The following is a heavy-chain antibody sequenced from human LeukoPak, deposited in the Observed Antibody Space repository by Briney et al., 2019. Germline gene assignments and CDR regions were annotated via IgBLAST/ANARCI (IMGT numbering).Heavy chain of an antibody. J-gene: IGHJ4*02. Sequence: GGTLRLSCAASGFTFSIYGMSWVRQAPGKGLEWVSAIRTGGDSTYYADSVKGRFTISRDNSKDTLYLQMNSLRAEDTAVYYCAKPRPGGATEPFDSWGQGTLVTVSS. V-gene: IGHV3-23*01. CDR1: GFTFSIYG. CDR2: IRTGGDST. D-gene: IGHD1-26*01. CDR3: AKPRPGGATEPFDS.